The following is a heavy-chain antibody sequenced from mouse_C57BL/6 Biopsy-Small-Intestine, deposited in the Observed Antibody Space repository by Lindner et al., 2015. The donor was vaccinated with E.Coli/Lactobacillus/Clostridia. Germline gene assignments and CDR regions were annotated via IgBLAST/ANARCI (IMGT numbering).Heavy chain of an antibody. V-gene: IGHV1-84*01. CDR1: GCTFTNYY. CDR3: ARQDYSNYGFAY. J-gene: IGHJ3*01. D-gene: IGHD2-5*01. CDR2: IYPGSGNT. Sequence: VQLQESGPELVKPGASVKISCKASGCTFTNYYINWVKQRPGQGLEWIGWIYPGSGNTDHNEKFKGKATLTVDTSSRTVHMQLSSLTSEDSAVYFCARQDYSNYGFAYWGQGTLVTVSA.